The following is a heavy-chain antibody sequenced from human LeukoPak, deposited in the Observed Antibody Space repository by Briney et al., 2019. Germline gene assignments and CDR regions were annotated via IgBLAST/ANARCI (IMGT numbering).Heavy chain of an antibody. CDR2: ISYDGSNQ. V-gene: IGHV3-30*18. Sequence: PGRSLRLSCAASGFTFSSYGMHWVRQAPGKGLEWVAVISYDGSNQYYADSVKGRFTISRDNSKNTLYLQMNSLRTEDTAVYYCANTGGYFQRWGQGTLVTASS. J-gene: IGHJ1*01. CDR1: GFTFSSYG. CDR3: ANTGGYFQR.